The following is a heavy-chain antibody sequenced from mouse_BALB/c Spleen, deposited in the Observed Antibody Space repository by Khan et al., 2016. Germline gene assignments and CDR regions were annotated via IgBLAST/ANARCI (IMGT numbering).Heavy chain of an antibody. D-gene: IGHD4-1*01. CDR1: GFSLTGYG. J-gene: IGHJ4*01. CDR2: IWGDGST. Sequence: QVQLKESGPGLVAPSQSLSITCTVSGFSLTGYGVNWVRQPPGKGLEWLGMIWGDGSTDYNSALKSRLSISKDNSKSQVFLKINSLQTDDTVRYYCAREGLGYAMDYWGQGTSVTVSS. V-gene: IGHV2-6-7*01. CDR3: AREGLGYAMDY.